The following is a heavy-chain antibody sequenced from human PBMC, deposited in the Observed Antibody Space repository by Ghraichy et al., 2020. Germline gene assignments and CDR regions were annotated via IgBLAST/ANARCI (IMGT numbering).Heavy chain of an antibody. CDR3: ATRLPGYSGSYGGGSYFDY. CDR1: GGSISSYY. CDR2: IYYSGST. Sequence: SETLSLTCTVSGGSISSYYWSWIRQPPGKGLEWIGYIYYSGSTNYNPSLKSRVTISVDTSKNQFSLKLSSVTAADTAVYYCATRLPGYSGSYGGGSYFDYWGQGTLVTVSS. J-gene: IGHJ4*02. D-gene: IGHD1-26*01. V-gene: IGHV4-59*01.